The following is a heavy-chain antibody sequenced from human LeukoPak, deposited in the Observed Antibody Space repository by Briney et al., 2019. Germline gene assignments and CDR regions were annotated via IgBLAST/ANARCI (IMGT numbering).Heavy chain of an antibody. Sequence: SETLSLTCTVSGGSISSYYWSWIRQPPGKRLEWIGHIYYSGSTNYNPSLKSRVTTSVDTSKNQFSLKLSSVTAADTAVYYCASRSSIWSGYQDTLYYFDSWGQGTLVTVSS. D-gene: IGHD3-3*01. CDR3: ASRSSIWSGYQDTLYYFDS. V-gene: IGHV4-59*13. J-gene: IGHJ4*02. CDR1: GGSISSYY. CDR2: IYYSGST.